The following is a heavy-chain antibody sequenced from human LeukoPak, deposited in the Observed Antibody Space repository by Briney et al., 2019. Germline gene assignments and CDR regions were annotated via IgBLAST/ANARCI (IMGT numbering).Heavy chain of an antibody. D-gene: IGHD6-19*01. J-gene: IGHJ4*02. V-gene: IGHV4-39*01. Sequence: SETLSLTCTVSGGSISSSSYYWGWIRQSPGKGLEWIGRIFYSGSTYYNPSLKSRVTISIDTSENQFSLKLSSVTAADTAVYYCATTPALAVAGTLDPKEWGQGTLVTVSS. CDR2: IFYSGST. CDR3: ATTPALAVAGTLDPKE. CDR1: GGSISSSSYY.